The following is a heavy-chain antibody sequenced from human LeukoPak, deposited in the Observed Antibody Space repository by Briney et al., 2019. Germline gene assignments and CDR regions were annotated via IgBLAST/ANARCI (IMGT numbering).Heavy chain of an antibody. CDR1: GGSFSGYY. J-gene: IGHJ5*02. D-gene: IGHD6-6*01. Sequence: TSETLSLTCAVYGGSFSGYYWSWIRQPPGKGLEWIGEINHSGSTNYNPSLKSRVTISVDTSKNQFSLKLSSVTAADTAVYYCARGLQGSIAALGALRSWFDPWGQGTLVTVSS. CDR2: INHSGST. V-gene: IGHV4-34*01. CDR3: ARGLQGSIAALGALRSWFDP.